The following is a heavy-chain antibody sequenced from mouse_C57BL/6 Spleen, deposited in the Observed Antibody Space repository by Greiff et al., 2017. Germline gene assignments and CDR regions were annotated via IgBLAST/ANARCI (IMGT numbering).Heavy chain of an antibody. CDR1: GYTFTSYW. CDR3: AREAITTVVADY. J-gene: IGHJ2*01. D-gene: IGHD1-1*01. V-gene: IGHV1-59*01. Sequence: VQLQQPGAELVRPGTSVKLSCKASGYTFTSYWMHWVKQRPGQGLEWIGVIDPSDSYTNYNQKFKGKATLTVDTSSSTAYMQLSSLTSEDSAVYYCAREAITTVVADYWGQGTTLTVSS. CDR2: IDPSDSYT.